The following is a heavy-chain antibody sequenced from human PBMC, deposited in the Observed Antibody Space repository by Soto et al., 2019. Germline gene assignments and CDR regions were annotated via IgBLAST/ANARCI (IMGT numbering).Heavy chain of an antibody. CDR3: AKDNYGSGEIGY. D-gene: IGHD3-10*01. J-gene: IGHJ4*02. CDR1: GFTFDDYA. V-gene: IGHV3-9*01. Sequence: EVQLVESGGGLVQPGRSLRLSCAASGFTFDDYAMHWVRQAPGKGLEWVSGIGWNSGSIGYADSVKGRFTISRDNAKNSLYLQMNSLRAEDKCLYYCAKDNYGSGEIGYWGQGTLVTVSS. CDR2: IGWNSGSI.